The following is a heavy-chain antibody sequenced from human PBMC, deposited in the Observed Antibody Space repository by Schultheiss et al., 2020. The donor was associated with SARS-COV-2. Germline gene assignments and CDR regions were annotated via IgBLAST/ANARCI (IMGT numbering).Heavy chain of an antibody. Sequence: SETLSLTCTVSGGSISSGDYYWSWIRQPPGKGLEWIGYIYYSGSTYYNPSLKSRVTISVDTSKNQFSLKLSSVTAADTAVYYCARSTMIVVWGYGMDVWGQGTTVTVSS. D-gene: IGHD3-22*01. CDR1: GGSISSGDYY. CDR2: IYYSGST. V-gene: IGHV4-30-4*01. J-gene: IGHJ6*02. CDR3: ARSTMIVVWGYGMDV.